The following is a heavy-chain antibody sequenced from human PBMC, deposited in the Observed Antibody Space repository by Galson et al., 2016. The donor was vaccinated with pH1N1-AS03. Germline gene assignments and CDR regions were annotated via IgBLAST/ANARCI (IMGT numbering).Heavy chain of an antibody. CDR3: GSSPHYFDY. CDR2: ISSSGATT. Sequence: SLRLSCAASGFIVSTYEMYWVRQAPGKGLEWVSYISSSGATTYYADSVKGRFTISRDNAKNSLYLQMNSLRAEDTAVYYCGSSPHYFDYWGQGTLVTVSS. J-gene: IGHJ4*02. V-gene: IGHV3-48*03. CDR1: GFIVSTYE.